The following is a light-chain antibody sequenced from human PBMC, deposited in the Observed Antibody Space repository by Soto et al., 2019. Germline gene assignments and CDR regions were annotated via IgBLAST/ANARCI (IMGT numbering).Light chain of an antibody. J-gene: IGLJ2*01. Sequence: QSVLTQPPSASGTPGQRVTISCSGSSSNIGVNPVNWYQQIPGTAPKLLIYTNNQRPSGVPDRFSGSKSGTSASLAISGLQAGDEAIYYCASWDDNLNCPEFGGGTKLTVL. CDR3: ASWDDNLNCPE. CDR2: TNN. CDR1: SSNIGVNP. V-gene: IGLV1-44*01.